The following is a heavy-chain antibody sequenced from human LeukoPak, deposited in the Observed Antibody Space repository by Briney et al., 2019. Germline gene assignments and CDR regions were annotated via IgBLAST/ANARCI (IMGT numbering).Heavy chain of an antibody. CDR2: IIPNFGTA. V-gene: IGHV1-69*13. CDR1: GGTFSIYA. CDR3: ARLPSYGHRRGFDY. J-gene: IGHJ4*02. D-gene: IGHD5-18*01. Sequence: SVKVSCKASGGTFSIYAISWVRQAPGQGLEWMGGIIPNFGTANYAQKFQGRVTITADESTSTAYMELSSLRSEDTAVYYCARLPSYGHRRGFDYWGQGTLVTVSS.